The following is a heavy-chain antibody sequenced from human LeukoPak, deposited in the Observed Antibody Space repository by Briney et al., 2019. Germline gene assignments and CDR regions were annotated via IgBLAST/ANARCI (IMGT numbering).Heavy chain of an antibody. V-gene: IGHV3-30*02. CDR3: AKDGGDGLVGATNYYFDY. CDR1: GFTFSSYG. Sequence: GGSLRLSCAASGFTFSSYGMHWVRQAPGKGLEWVAFIWYDGSNKYYADSVKGRFTISRDNSKNTLYLQMNSLRAEDTAVYYCAKDGGDGLVGATNYYFDYWGQGTLVTVSS. CDR2: IWYDGSNK. J-gene: IGHJ4*02. D-gene: IGHD1-26*01.